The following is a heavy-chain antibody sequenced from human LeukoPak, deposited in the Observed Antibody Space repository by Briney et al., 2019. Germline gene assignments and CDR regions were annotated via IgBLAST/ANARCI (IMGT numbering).Heavy chain of an antibody. CDR2: ISAYNGNT. CDR3: ARDQFRNSGWYNY. D-gene: IGHD6-19*01. Sequence: ASVKVSCKASGYTFISYGISWVRQAPGQGLEWMGWISAYNGNTNYAQKLQGRVTMTTDTSTSTVYMELRSLRSDDTAVYYCARDQFRNSGWYNYWGQGTLVTVSS. V-gene: IGHV1-18*01. CDR1: GYTFISYG. J-gene: IGHJ4*02.